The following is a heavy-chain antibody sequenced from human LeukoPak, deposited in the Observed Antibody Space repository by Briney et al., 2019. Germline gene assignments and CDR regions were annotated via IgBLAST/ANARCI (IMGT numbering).Heavy chain of an antibody. CDR2: MNPNNGNT. D-gene: IGHD3-10*01. V-gene: IGHV1-8*03. CDR3: ARSGTGDEWIGVDY. J-gene: IGHJ4*02. Sequence: ATVKVSCKASGYTFTNYDINWVRQAPGQGLEWMGWMNPNNGNTGYAPKFQGRVAITRSTSISTAYMELSSLTSEDTAVYYCARSGTGDEWIGVDYWGQGTLVTGSS. CDR1: GYTFTNYD.